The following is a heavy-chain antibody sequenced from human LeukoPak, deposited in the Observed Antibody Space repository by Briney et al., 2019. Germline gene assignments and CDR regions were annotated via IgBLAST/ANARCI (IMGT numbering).Heavy chain of an antibody. CDR2: ERQDGSAK. J-gene: IGHJ4*02. V-gene: IGHV3-7*01. Sequence: PGGSLRLSCAAPGFTFSTYWMSWVGQAPGKGLEGVAKERQDGSAKYYVDSVKGRFTISRDNSKNTLYLHMNSLRAEDTAVYYCAREKGYCSGGSCYYFDYWGQGTLVTVSS. CDR1: GFTFSTYW. D-gene: IGHD2-15*01. CDR3: AREKGYCSGGSCYYFDY.